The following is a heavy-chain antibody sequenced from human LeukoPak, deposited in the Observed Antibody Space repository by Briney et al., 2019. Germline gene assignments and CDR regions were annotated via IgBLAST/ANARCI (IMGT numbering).Heavy chain of an antibody. V-gene: IGHV3-23*01. Sequence: PPGGSLRLSCAAYGFTFSSYAMSWVRQAPGKGMEWVSAISGSGGSTYYADSVKGRFTISRDNSKNTLYLQMNSLRAEDTAVYYCANEDCSSTSCYFSFDYWGQGTLVTVSS. CDR1: GFTFSSYA. CDR2: ISGSGGST. D-gene: IGHD2-2*01. J-gene: IGHJ4*02. CDR3: ANEDCSSTSCYFSFDY.